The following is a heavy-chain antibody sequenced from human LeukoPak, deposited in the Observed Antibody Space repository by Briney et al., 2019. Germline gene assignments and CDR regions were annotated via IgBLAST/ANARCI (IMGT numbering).Heavy chain of an antibody. V-gene: IGHV3-30*18. CDR3: AKAARTTVTYSFDS. CDR2: ISYDGSNK. Sequence: GGSLRLSCAASGFTFSSYGMHWVRQAPGKGLEWVAVISYDGSNKYYADSVKGRFTISRDNSNNTLYLQMNSLRAEDTAMYYCAKAARTTVTYSFDSWGQGTLVTVSS. CDR1: GFTFSSYG. D-gene: IGHD4-17*01. J-gene: IGHJ4*02.